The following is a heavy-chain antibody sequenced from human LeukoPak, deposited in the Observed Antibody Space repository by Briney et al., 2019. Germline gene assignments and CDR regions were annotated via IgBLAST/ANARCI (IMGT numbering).Heavy chain of an antibody. Sequence: SVKVSCKASGGTFSSYAISWVRQAPGQGLEWMGGIIPIFGTANYAQKFQGRVTITAAKSTSTAYMELSSLRSEDTAVYYCARDPACSSTSCYGKGDNWFDPWGQGTLVTVSS. V-gene: IGHV1-69*06. CDR3: ARDPACSSTSCYGKGDNWFDP. J-gene: IGHJ5*02. CDR1: GGTFSSYA. D-gene: IGHD2-2*01. CDR2: IIPIFGTA.